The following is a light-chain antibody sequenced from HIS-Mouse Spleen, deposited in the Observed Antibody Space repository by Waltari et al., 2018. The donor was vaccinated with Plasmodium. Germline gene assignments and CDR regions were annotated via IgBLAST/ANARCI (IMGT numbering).Light chain of an antibody. J-gene: IGLJ3*02. CDR1: NIGSKS. Sequence: SYVLTQPPSVSVAPGQTARITCGGNNIGSKSVHWDQQKPGQAPVLVVYDDSDRPSGIPERCSGSNDGNTATLTISRVEAGDEADEYCQVWDSSSDLWVFGGGTKLTVL. CDR2: DDS. CDR3: QVWDSSSDLWV. V-gene: IGLV3-21*02.